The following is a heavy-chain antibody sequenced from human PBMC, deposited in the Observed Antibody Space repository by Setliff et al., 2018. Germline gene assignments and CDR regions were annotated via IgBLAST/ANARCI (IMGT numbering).Heavy chain of an antibody. J-gene: IGHJ4*02. CDR1: GFSFSSYA. Sequence: GGSLRLSCAASGFSFSSYAMTWVRQAPGKGLEWVSAISAGGGSTYSADSVKGRFTISRDNSKNTLYLQMNSLRAEDTAVYYCGTNSDSMHYIDFWGQGTLVTVSS. D-gene: IGHD2-8*01. CDR2: ISAGGGST. V-gene: IGHV3-23*01. CDR3: GTNSDSMHYIDF.